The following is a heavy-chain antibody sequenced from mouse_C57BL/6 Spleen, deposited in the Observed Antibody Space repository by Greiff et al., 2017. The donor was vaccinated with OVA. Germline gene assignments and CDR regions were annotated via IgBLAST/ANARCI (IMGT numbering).Heavy chain of an antibody. V-gene: IGHV1-69*01. J-gene: IGHJ2*01. CDR2: IDPSDSFT. CDR3: SRSITDSYFDY. D-gene: IGHD2-4*01. CDR1: GYTFTSYW. Sequence: QVQLQQSGAELVMPGASVKLSCKASGYTFTSYWMHWVKQRPGQGLEWIGEIDPSDSFTNYNQKFKGKSTLTVDKSSSTAYMQLSSLTSEDSAVYYCSRSITDSYFDYWGQGTTLTVSS.